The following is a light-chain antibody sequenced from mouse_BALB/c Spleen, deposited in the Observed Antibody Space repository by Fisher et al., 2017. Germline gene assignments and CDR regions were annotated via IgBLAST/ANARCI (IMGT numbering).Light chain of an antibody. CDR2: GTS. J-gene: IGKJ5*01. V-gene: IGKV4-59*01. CDR3: QQWSSNPLT. Sequence: IVITQTTAIMSASPGEKVTMTCSASSSISYMHWYQQKSGTSPKRWIYGTSNLASGVPARFSGSGSGTSYSLTISSMEAEDAATYYCQQWSSNPLTFGAGTKLELK. CDR1: SSISY.